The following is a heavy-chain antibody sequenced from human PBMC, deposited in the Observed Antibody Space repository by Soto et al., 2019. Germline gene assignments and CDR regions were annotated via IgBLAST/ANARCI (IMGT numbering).Heavy chain of an antibody. Sequence: SETLSLTCTVSGGSINSGDYSWTWIRQPPGKGLEWIGYIYHTGTTYYNMSLKSRVTISVDRSKNQFSLKLSSVTAADTAVYYCARERYYDSSGYRMVNWFDPWGQGTLVTVSS. CDR3: ARERYYDSSGYRMVNWFDP. V-gene: IGHV4-30-2*01. D-gene: IGHD3-22*01. CDR1: GGSINSGDYS. J-gene: IGHJ5*02. CDR2: IYHTGTT.